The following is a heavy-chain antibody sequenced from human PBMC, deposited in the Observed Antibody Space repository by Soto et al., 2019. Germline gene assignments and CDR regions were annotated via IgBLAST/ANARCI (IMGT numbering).Heavy chain of an antibody. V-gene: IGHV3-66*01. Sequence: EVQLVESGGGLVQPGGSLRLSCAASGFTVSSNSMSWVRQAPGKGLEWVSVIYSGGSTYYADSVKGRFTISRDNSKNTLYLQMNSLRAEDTAVYYCARVDTAMVAYYFDYWGQGTLVTVSS. J-gene: IGHJ4*02. D-gene: IGHD5-18*01. CDR2: IYSGGST. CDR1: GFTVSSNS. CDR3: ARVDTAMVAYYFDY.